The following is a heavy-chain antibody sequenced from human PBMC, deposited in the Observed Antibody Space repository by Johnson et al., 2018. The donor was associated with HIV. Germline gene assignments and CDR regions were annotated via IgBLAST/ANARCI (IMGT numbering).Heavy chain of an antibody. Sequence: QVQLVESGGGVVQPGRSLRLSCAASGFTFSSYGMHWVRQAPGKGLEWVAVISYDGSNKYYEDSVKGRFTISRDNSKNTLYLQMNSLRAEDTAVYYCAKDTVSGSYYDAFDIWGQGTMVTVSS. J-gene: IGHJ3*02. CDR1: GFTFSSYG. CDR2: ISYDGSNK. V-gene: IGHV3-30*18. D-gene: IGHD1-26*01. CDR3: AKDTVSGSYYDAFDI.